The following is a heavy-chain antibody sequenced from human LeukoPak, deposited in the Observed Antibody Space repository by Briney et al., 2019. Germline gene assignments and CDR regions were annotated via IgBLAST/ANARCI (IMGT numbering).Heavy chain of an antibody. CDR2: ISGSGGGT. D-gene: IGHD5-18*01. J-gene: IGHJ4*02. CDR1: GFTFSTYA. CDR3: AKDAASGYSYGYINY. Sequence: PGGSLRLSCAASGFTFSTYAMSWVRQAPGKGLEWVSAISGSGGGTYYADSVKGRFTISRDISENTLYLQMNNLRGEDTAIYYCAKDAASGYSYGYINYWGQGTLVTVSS. V-gene: IGHV3-23*01.